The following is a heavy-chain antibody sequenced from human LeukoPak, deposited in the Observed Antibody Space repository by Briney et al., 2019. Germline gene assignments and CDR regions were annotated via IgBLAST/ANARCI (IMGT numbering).Heavy chain of an antibody. J-gene: IGHJ4*02. V-gene: IGHV4-39*01. CDR2: IYYNGST. D-gene: IGHD2-2*01. CDR1: GGPISSSSYY. CDR3: ALLGYCSSTSCFRPPFYFYY. Sequence: PSDTLSLICTVSGGPISSSSYYWGWIRQPRGKGLGWIGRIYYNGSTYYNPALKSRVTISVDTSKNQFSLKLSSVTAADTAVYYCALLGYCSSTSCFRPPFYFYYWGQGTLVTVSS.